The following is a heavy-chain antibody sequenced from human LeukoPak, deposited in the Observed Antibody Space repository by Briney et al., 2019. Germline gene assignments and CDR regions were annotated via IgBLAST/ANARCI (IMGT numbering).Heavy chain of an antibody. J-gene: IGHJ5*02. CDR1: GGSISSGSYY. CDR2: IFYSGST. Sequence: SETLSLTCSVSGGSISSGSYYWGWIRQPPGKGLEWIGSIFYSGSTYYNPSLKSRVTISVDTSKNQFSLKLSSVTAADTAVYYCARVLVVITTLNWFDPWGQGTLVTVSS. D-gene: IGHD3-22*01. CDR3: ARVLVVITTLNWFDP. V-gene: IGHV4-39*07.